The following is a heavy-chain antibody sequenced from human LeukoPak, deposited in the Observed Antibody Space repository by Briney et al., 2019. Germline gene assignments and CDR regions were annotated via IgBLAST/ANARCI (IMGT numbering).Heavy chain of an antibody. V-gene: IGHV3-21*01. CDR3: ARVSGRLERQSDLDY. CDR2: ISGDSTYI. D-gene: IGHD1-1*01. CDR1: GFTFASYS. J-gene: IGHJ4*02. Sequence: GGSLRLSCAASGFTFASYSMNWVRQAPGKGLEWVSSISGDSTYIYNAGSVKGRFTISRDNAQASLYLQMISLRADDTAVYYCARVSGRLERQSDLDYWGQGTLVIVSS.